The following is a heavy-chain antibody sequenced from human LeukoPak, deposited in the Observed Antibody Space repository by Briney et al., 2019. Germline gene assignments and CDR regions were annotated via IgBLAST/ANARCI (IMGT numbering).Heavy chain of an antibody. CDR3: ASGGHGGGWSNFEY. Sequence: GGSLRLSCAASGFTFSSYAMSWVRQAPGKGLEWVSVIYSGDSTYYAESVQGRFTISRDRTKNAVYLQMNSLRAEDTAVYYCASGGHGGGWSNFEYWGQGTLVTVSS. J-gene: IGHJ4*02. CDR2: IYSGDST. CDR1: GFTFSSYA. D-gene: IGHD6-19*01. V-gene: IGHV3-23*03.